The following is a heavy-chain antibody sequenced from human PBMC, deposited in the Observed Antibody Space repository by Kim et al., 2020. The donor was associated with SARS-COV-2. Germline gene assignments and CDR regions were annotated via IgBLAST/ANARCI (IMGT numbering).Heavy chain of an antibody. J-gene: IGHJ4*02. V-gene: IGHV1-3*01. D-gene: IGHD3-16*01. CDR2: ADNGNT. Sequence: ADNGNTKYSQKFQGRVTITRDTSASTAYLEVSSLRSEDTAVYYCARAWGYWGQGTLVTVSS. CDR3: ARAWGY.